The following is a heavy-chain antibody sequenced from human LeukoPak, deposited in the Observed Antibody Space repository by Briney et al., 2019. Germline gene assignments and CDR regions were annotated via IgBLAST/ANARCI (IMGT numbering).Heavy chain of an antibody. CDR1: GFTFSSYA. Sequence: PGGSLRLSCAASGFTFSSYAMHWVRQAPGKGLEWVAVISYDGSNKYYADSVKGRFTISRDNSKNTLYLQMNSLRAEDTAVYYCARVRYSSSWGPPFDYWGQGTLVTVSS. V-gene: IGHV3-30*04. D-gene: IGHD6-13*01. CDR3: ARVRYSSSWGPPFDY. CDR2: ISYDGSNK. J-gene: IGHJ4*02.